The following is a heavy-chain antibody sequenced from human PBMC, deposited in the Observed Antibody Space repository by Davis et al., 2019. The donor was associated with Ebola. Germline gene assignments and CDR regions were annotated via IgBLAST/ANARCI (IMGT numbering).Heavy chain of an antibody. J-gene: IGHJ4*02. V-gene: IGHV1-2*04. Sequence: AASVKVSCKASGYTFTSYGISWVRQAPGQGLEWMGWINPNSGGTNYAQKFQGWVTMTRDTSISTAYMELSRLRSDDTAVYYCARDYGDYGFDYWGQGTLVTVSS. CDR2: INPNSGGT. D-gene: IGHD4-17*01. CDR3: ARDYGDYGFDY. CDR1: GYTFTSYG.